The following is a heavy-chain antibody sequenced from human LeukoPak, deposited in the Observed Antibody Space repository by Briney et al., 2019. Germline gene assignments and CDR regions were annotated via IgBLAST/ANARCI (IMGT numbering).Heavy chain of an antibody. J-gene: IGHJ4*02. CDR2: ISGSGGNT. V-gene: IGHV3-23*01. CDR3: AKDREYYYDSSGPIDH. Sequence: QPGGSLRLSCAASGFTFSSNTMSWVRQAPGKGLEWVSVISGSGGNTYYADSVKGRFTISRDNSKNTLYLQMNSLRPEDAALYYCAKDREYYYDSSGPIDHWGQGTLVTVSS. CDR1: GFTFSSNT. D-gene: IGHD3-22*01.